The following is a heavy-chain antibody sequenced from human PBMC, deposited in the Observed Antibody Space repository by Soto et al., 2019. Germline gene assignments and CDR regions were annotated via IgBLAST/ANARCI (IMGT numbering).Heavy chain of an antibody. CDR2: IYYSGST. J-gene: IGHJ5*02. V-gene: IGHV4-59*01. Sequence: SETLSLTCTVSGGYISSYYWSWIRQPPGKGLEWIGYIYYSGSTNYNPSLKSRVTISVDTSKNQFSLKLSSVTAADTAVYYCARLEGSWFDPWGQGTLVTVSS. D-gene: IGHD3-10*01. CDR1: GGYISSYY. CDR3: ARLEGSWFDP.